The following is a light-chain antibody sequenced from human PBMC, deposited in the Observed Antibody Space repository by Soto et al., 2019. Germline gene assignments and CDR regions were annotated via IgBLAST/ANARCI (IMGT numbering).Light chain of an antibody. CDR3: CSYAGTYTYA. CDR2: DVN. Sequence: QSALTQPRSVSGSPGQSVTISCTGTSSDVGGYNYVSWYRRHPGKAPKLMIYDVNKRPSGVPDRFSGSKSGNTASLTISGLQADDEADYYCCSYAGTYTYASGTGTKVTVL. CDR1: SSDVGGYNY. J-gene: IGLJ1*01. V-gene: IGLV2-11*01.